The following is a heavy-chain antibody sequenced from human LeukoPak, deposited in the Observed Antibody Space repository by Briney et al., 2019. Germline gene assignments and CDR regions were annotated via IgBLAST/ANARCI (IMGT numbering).Heavy chain of an antibody. D-gene: IGHD6-19*01. V-gene: IGHV3-9*01. CDR1: GFTFDDYA. CDR2: ISWNSGSI. J-gene: IGHJ5*02. CDR3: AKGPQWLPQNNWFDP. Sequence: GGSLRLSCAASGFTFDDYAMHWVRQAPGKGLEWVSGISWNSGSIGYADSVKGRFTISRDNAKNSLYLQMNSLRAEDTALYYCAKGPQWLPQNNWFDPWGQGTLVTVSS.